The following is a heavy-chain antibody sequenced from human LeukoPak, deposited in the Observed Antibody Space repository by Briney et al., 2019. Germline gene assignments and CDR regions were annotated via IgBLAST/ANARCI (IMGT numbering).Heavy chain of an antibody. CDR3: STTYYYDSSEGY. Sequence: GGSLRLSCAASGFTVSSNYMSWVRQAPGKGLEWVSVIYSGGSTYYADSVKGRFTISRDNSKNTLYLQMNSLRAEDTAVYYCSTTYYYDSSEGYWGQGTLVTVSS. J-gene: IGHJ4*02. CDR1: GFTVSSNY. V-gene: IGHV3-53*01. D-gene: IGHD3-22*01. CDR2: IYSGGST.